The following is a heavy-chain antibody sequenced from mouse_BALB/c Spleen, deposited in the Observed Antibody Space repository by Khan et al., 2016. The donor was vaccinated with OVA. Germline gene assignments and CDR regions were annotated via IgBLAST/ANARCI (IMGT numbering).Heavy chain of an antibody. CDR2: ISSGGSYT. CDR1: GFTFSSYG. Sequence: EVKLEESGGDLVKPGGSLKLSCAASGFTFSSYGMSWVRQTPDKRLEWVAAISSGGSYTYYTDSLKGRFTISRDNAKNTLYLQMSSLKSEDTAMYYCARQPGYYEGSAMDYWGQGTSVTVSS. V-gene: IGHV5-6*02. D-gene: IGHD2-3*01. CDR3: ARQPGYYEGSAMDY. J-gene: IGHJ4*01.